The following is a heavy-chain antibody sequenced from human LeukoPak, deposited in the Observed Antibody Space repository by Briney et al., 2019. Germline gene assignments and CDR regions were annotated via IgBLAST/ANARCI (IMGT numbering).Heavy chain of an antibody. V-gene: IGHV1-8*01. CDR2: MNPNSGNT. J-gene: IGHJ3*02. D-gene: IGHD2-15*01. Sequence: GASVKVSCKASGYSFTSYDINWVRQATGQGLEWLGWMNPNSGNTGYAQKFQGRVTMTRDTSIITAYMELSSLRSEDTAVYYCARGRSPPYCGGGGCYSLDAFDIWGQGTMITVSS. CDR3: ARGRSPPYCGGGGCYSLDAFDI. CDR1: GYSFTSYD.